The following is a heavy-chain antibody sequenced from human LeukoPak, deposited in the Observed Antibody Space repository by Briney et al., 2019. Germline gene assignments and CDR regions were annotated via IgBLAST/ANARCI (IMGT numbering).Heavy chain of an antibody. CDR1: GFTFSSYG. Sequence: GGSLRLSCAASGFTFSSYGMHWVRQAPGKGLEWVAVILSDGSKEFYADSVKGRFTISRDNSKNTLYLQMNSLRAEDTAVYYCARETDYGAFDIWGQGTMVTVSS. V-gene: IGHV3-30*19. CDR3: ARETDYGAFDI. CDR2: ILSDGSKE. J-gene: IGHJ3*02. D-gene: IGHD4-17*01.